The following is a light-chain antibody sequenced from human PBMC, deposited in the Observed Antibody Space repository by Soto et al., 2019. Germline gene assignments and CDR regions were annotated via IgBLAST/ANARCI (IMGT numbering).Light chain of an antibody. J-gene: IGKJ2*01. CDR2: ASS. Sequence: DIQMTQSPSSVSASVGDRVTLTCRASQGISSWLAWYQQKPGKAPKLLTYASSSLQSGGTSRFSGSGSGTHFTLTISSLQPEDSATYYCLQSDSFPHTFGQGTKLEMK. CDR1: QGISSW. V-gene: IGKV1-12*01. CDR3: LQSDSFPHT.